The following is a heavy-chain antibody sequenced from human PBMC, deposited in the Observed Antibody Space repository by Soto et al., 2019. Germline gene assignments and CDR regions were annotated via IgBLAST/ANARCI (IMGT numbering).Heavy chain of an antibody. CDR1: GYTFTSYG. V-gene: IGHV1-18*01. J-gene: IGHJ3*02. D-gene: IGHD3-22*01. CDR3: ARVLSITMIVVVTSGAFDI. Sequence: GASVKVSCKASGYTFTSYGISWVRQAPGQGLEWMGWISAYNGNTNYAQKLQGRVTMTTDTSTSTAYMELRSLRSDDTAVYYCARVLSITMIVVVTSGAFDIWGQGTMVTVSS. CDR2: ISAYNGNT.